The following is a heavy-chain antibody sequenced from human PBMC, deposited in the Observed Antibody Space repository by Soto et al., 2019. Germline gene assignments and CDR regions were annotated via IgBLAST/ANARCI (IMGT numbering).Heavy chain of an antibody. D-gene: IGHD6-6*01. CDR3: ARPEPFSSSPTLYYYYGMDV. V-gene: IGHV4-34*01. Sequence: ASETLSLTCAVYGGSFSGYYWSWIRQPPGKGLEWIGEINHSGSTNYNPSLKSRVTISVDTSKNQFSLKLSSVTAADTAVYYCARPEPFSSSPTLYYYYGMDVWGQGTTVTVSS. CDR1: GGSFSGYY. CDR2: INHSGST. J-gene: IGHJ6*02.